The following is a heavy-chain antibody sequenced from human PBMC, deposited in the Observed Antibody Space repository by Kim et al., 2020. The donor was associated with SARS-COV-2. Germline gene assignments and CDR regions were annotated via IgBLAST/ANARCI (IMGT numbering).Heavy chain of an antibody. CDR3: ARESEGRPRFEQQLAQVNDYYYGMDV. D-gene: IGHD6-13*01. V-gene: IGHV3-48*02. J-gene: IGHJ6*02. Sequence: GGSLRLSCAASGFTFSSYSMNWVRQAPGKGLEWVSYISSSSSTIYYADSVKGRFTISRDNAKNSLYLQMNSLRDEDTAVYYCARESEGRPRFEQQLAQVNDYYYGMDVWGQGTTVTVSS. CDR1: GFTFSSYS. CDR2: ISSSSSTI.